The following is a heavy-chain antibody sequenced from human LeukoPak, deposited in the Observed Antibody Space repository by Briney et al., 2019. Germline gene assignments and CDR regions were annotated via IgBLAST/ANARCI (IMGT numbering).Heavy chain of an antibody. V-gene: IGHV4-31*03. CDR3: AKLVSYAFDI. CDR2: IYHSGST. J-gene: IGHJ3*02. D-gene: IGHD6-6*01. CDR1: GGSISSAGYY. Sequence: PSQTLSLTCTVSGGSISSAGYYWSWIRQRPGKGLEWIGYIYHSGSTHYNPSLKTRLTISVDTSKNQFSLNLSSVTAADTAVYYCAKLVSYAFDIWGQGRMVTVSS.